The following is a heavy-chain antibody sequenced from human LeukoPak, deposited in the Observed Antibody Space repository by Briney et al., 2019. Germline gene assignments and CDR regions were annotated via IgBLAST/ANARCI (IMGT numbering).Heavy chain of an antibody. V-gene: IGHV3-48*01. CDR2: ISSSSSTI. Sequence: GGSLRLSCAASGFTFSSYSMNWVRRAPGKGLEWVSYISSSSSTIYYADSVKGRFTISRDNAKNSLYLQMNSLRAEDTAVYYCAMGGVADYWGQGTLVTVSS. J-gene: IGHJ4*02. D-gene: IGHD2-15*01. CDR1: GFTFSSYS. CDR3: AMGGVADY.